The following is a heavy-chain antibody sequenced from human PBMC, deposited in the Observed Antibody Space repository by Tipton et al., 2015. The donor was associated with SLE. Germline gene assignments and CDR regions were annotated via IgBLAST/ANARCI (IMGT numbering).Heavy chain of an antibody. J-gene: IGHJ4*02. CDR1: GGSISSSSYY. CDR3: ARGMGAAAGTGLDY. Sequence: TLSLTCTVSGGSISSSSYYWGWFRQPPGKGLEWIGSIYYSGSTYYNPSLKSRVTISVDTSKNQFSLKLSSVTAADTAVYYCARGMGAAAGTGLDYWGQGTLVTVSS. V-gene: IGHV4-39*07. D-gene: IGHD6-13*01. CDR2: IYYSGST.